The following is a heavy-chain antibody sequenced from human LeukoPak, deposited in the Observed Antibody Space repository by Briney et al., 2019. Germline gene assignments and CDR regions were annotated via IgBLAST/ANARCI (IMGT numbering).Heavy chain of an antibody. CDR2: IHHSGGI. CDR3: SRRGDYRLHY. J-gene: IGHJ4*02. CDR1: GDSISSDIW. V-gene: IGHV4-4*02. Sequence: PSETLSLTCAVSGDSISSDIWWNWVRQPPGKGLEWIGEIHHSGGINYNPSLKSRVTISLDKSKNQFSLELNSVTAADTALYYCSRRGDYRLHYWGQGTLVTVSS. D-gene: IGHD3-10*01.